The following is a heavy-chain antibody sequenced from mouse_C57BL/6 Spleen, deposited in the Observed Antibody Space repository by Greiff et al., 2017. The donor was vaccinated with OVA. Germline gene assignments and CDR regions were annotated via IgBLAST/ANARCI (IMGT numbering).Heavy chain of an antibody. V-gene: IGHV1-39*01. CDR3: ARSGLNWDDFDY. Sequence: EVQGVESGPELVKPGASVKISCKASGYSFTDYNMNWVKQSNGKSLEWIGVINPNYGTTSYNQKFKGKATLTVDQSSSTAYMQLNSLTSEDSAVYYCARSGLNWDDFDYWGQGTTLTVSS. D-gene: IGHD4-1*02. CDR1: GYSFTDYN. CDR2: INPNYGTT. J-gene: IGHJ2*01.